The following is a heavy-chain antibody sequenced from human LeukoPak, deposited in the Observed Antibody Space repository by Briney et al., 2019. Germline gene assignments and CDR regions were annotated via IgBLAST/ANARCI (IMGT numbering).Heavy chain of an antibody. CDR1: GGSISSDY. CDR3: ARLLGDYGGNVYYFDY. J-gene: IGHJ4*02. Sequence: ETLSLTCTVSGGSISSDYWSWVRQAPGKGLEWVANIKQDGSEKYYVDSVKGRFTISRDNAKNSLYLQMNSLRAEDTAVYYCARLLGDYGGNVYYFDYWGQGTLVTVSS. V-gene: IGHV3-7*01. CDR2: IKQDGSEK. D-gene: IGHD4-23*01.